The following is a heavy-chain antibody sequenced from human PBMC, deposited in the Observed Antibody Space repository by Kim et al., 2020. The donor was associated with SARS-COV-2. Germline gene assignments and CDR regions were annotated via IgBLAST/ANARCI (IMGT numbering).Heavy chain of an antibody. CDR1: GFTFSNYW. CDR2: IRRDASEK. V-gene: IGHV3-7*01. Sequence: GGSLRLSCAASGFTFSNYWMSWVRQAPGKGLEWVANIRRDASEKYYVDSVKGRFTISRDNAKNSLYLQMNSLRAEDTAIYYCASPQWLARWGQGTLVTVSS. CDR3: ASPQWLAR. D-gene: IGHD6-19*01. J-gene: IGHJ4*02.